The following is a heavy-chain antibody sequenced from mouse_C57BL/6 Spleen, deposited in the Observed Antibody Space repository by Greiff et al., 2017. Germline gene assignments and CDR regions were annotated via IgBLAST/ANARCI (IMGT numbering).Heavy chain of an antibody. Sequence: VQLQQSGPELVKPGASVKIPCKASGYTFTDYNMDWVKQSHGKSLEWIGDINPNNGGTIYNQKFKGKATLTVDKSSSTAYMELRSLTSEDTAVYYCARGPTRCYFDYWGQGTTLTVSS. J-gene: IGHJ2*01. CDR3: ARGPTRCYFDY. CDR1: GYTFTDYN. CDR2: INPNNGGT. D-gene: IGHD2-10*01. V-gene: IGHV1-18*01.